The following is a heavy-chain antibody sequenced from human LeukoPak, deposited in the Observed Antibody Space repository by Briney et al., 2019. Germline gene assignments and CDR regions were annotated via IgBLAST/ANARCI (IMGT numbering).Heavy chain of an antibody. CDR1: GFTFSSYG. V-gene: IGHV3-30*18. J-gene: IGHJ4*02. CDR2: ISYDGSNK. CDR3: AKDMPYYDSSGYVGSILDY. Sequence: HPGGSLRLSCAASGFTFSSYGMHWVRQAPGKGLEWVAVISYDGSNKYYADSVKGRFTISRYNSKNTLYLQMNSLRAEDTAVYYCAKDMPYYDSSGYVGSILDYWGQGTLVTVSS. D-gene: IGHD3-22*01.